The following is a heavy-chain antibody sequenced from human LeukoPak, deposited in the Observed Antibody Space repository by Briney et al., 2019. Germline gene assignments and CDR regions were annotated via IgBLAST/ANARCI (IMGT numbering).Heavy chain of an antibody. D-gene: IGHD3/OR15-3a*01. CDR2: IYSGGST. CDR1: WFTVSSNY. CDR3: ARDQFAFGLFDY. Sequence: GGSPRLSCAASWFTVSSNYMSXXRQAPGXXVXWVSVIYSGGSTYYADSVKGXFTIXRDSSKNTLYLQMNSLRAEDTAVYYRARDQFAFGLFDYWGQGTLVTVSS. J-gene: IGHJ4*02. V-gene: IGHV3-53*01.